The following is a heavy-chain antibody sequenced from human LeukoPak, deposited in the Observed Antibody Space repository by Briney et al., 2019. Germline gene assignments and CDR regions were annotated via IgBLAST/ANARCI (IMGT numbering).Heavy chain of an antibody. D-gene: IGHD3-22*01. CDR2: IYPGDSDT. Sequence: GESLKISCKGSGYSFTSYWIGWVRQMPGKGLEWMGIIYPGDSDTRYSPSFQGQVTISADKSISTAYLQWSSLKASGTAMYYCARKRKYDSSGYYPDAFDIWGQGTMVTVSS. CDR3: ARKRKYDSSGYYPDAFDI. V-gene: IGHV5-51*01. J-gene: IGHJ3*02. CDR1: GYSFTSYW.